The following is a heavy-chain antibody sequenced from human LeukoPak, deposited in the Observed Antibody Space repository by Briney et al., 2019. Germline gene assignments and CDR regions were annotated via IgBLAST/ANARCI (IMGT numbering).Heavy chain of an antibody. Sequence: GASVTVSFKSSGYTFTSYDVNWVRQATGQGLEWMGWVNPNSGDTAYAQNFQGRVTMTRDTSINTAYMELSSLRSEDTAVYYCARGAWTSSFDYWGQGTLVTVSS. J-gene: IGHJ4*02. V-gene: IGHV1-8*01. CDR2: VNPNSGDT. D-gene: IGHD6-6*01. CDR1: GYTFTSYD. CDR3: ARGAWTSSFDY.